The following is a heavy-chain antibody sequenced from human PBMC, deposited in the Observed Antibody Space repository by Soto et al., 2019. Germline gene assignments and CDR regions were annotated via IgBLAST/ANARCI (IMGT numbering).Heavy chain of an antibody. CDR2: ISSSSSYI. V-gene: IGHV3-21*01. CDR3: ARDRSSSNNWFDP. CDR1: GFTFSSYS. D-gene: IGHD6-6*01. J-gene: IGHJ5*02. Sequence: AGGSLRLSCAASGFTFSSYSMNWVRQAPGKGLEWVSSISSSSSYIYYADSVKGRFTISRDNAKNSLYLQMNSLRAEDTAVYYCARDRSSSNNWFDPWGQGTLVTVSS.